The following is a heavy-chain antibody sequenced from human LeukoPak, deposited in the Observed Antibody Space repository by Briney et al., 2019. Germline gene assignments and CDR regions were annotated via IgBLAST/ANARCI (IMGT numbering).Heavy chain of an antibody. V-gene: IGHV4-61*02. D-gene: IGHD2-21*02. CDR2: IYTSGST. J-gene: IGHJ3*02. CDR3: ARGGPCGGDCYDAFDI. CDR1: GGSISSSSYY. Sequence: SQTLSLTCTVSGGSISSSSYYWSWVRQPAGTGLEYIGRIYTSGSTNYNPSLKSRVSISVETAKNQFSLKLTSVTATDTAVYFCARGGPCGGDCYDAFDIWGQGTLVTVSS.